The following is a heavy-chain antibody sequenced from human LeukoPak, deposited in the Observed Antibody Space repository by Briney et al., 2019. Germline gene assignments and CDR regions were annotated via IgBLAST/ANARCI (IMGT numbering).Heavy chain of an antibody. CDR1: GGTFSSYA. Sequence: SVKVSCKASGGTFSSYAISWVRQAPGQGLEWMGGIIPIFGTANYAQKFQGRVTITADESTSTAYMELSSLRSEDTAVYYCARLHVDTAMVALEYFFDYWGQGTLVTVSS. D-gene: IGHD5-18*01. J-gene: IGHJ4*02. CDR2: IIPIFGTA. CDR3: ARLHVDTAMVALEYFFDY. V-gene: IGHV1-69*01.